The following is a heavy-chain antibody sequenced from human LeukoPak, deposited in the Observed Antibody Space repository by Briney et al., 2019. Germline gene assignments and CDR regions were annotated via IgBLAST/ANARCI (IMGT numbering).Heavy chain of an antibody. CDR3: AKPSVAGTYYFDY. J-gene: IGHJ4*02. Sequence: QTGGSLRLSCAASGFTFSSYGMSWVRQAPGKGLEWVSAISGGGGSTYYADSVKGRFTISRDNSKNTLYLQMNSLRAEDTAVYYCAKPSVAGTYYFDYWGQGTLVTVSS. V-gene: IGHV3-23*01. D-gene: IGHD6-19*01. CDR2: ISGGGGST. CDR1: GFTFSSYG.